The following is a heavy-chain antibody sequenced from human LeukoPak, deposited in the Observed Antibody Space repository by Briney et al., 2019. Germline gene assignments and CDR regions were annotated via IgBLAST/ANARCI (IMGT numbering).Heavy chain of an antibody. V-gene: IGHV1-69*01. CDR2: IIPIFGTA. Sequence: GASVKVSCKASGGTFSSYGISWVRQAPGQGLEWMGGIIPIFGTANYAQMFQGRVTITADESTSTAYMELSSLRSEDTAAYYCARSGYGDSGPYYYYMDVWGKGTTVTVSS. CDR3: ARSGYGDSGPYYYYMDV. J-gene: IGHJ6*03. D-gene: IGHD4-17*01. CDR1: GGTFSSYG.